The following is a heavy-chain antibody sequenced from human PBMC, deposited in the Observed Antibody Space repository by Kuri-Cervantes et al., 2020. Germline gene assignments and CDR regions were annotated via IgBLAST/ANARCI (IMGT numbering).Heavy chain of an antibody. CDR2: ISAYNGNT. V-gene: IGHV1-18*01. CDR1: GYTFTSYG. J-gene: IGHJ6*03. Sequence: ASVKVSCKASGYTFTSYGISWVRQAPGQGLEWMGWISAYNGNTNYAQKLQGRVTMTTDTSTSTAYMELSSLRSEDTAVYYCARASGYSGYDYFHYYYMDVWGKGTTVTVSS. CDR3: ARASGYSGYDYFHYYYMDV. D-gene: IGHD5-12*01.